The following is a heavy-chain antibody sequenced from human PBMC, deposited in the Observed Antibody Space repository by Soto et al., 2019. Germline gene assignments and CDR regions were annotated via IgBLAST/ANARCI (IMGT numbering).Heavy chain of an antibody. V-gene: IGHV4-34*01. CDR2: ITHGGGT. D-gene: IGHD2-15*01. J-gene: IGHJ6*04. CDR3: AVVGLPDSYRNGLEV. Sequence: SETLSLTCAVYVWSFSDAYWAWVRQSAGKGLEWRGEITHGGGTKYNPSLKSRVVISADTSKNQFSLKLISVTAADAATYYCAVVGLPDSYRNGLEVWGKGTKVTVSS. CDR1: VWSFSDAY.